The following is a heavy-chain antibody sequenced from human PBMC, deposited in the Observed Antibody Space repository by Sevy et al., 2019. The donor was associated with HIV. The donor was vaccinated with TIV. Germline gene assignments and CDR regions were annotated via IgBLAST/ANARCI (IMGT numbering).Heavy chain of an antibody. V-gene: IGHV1-69*13. CDR2: IIPIFGTA. D-gene: IGHD5-12*01. CDR1: GGTFSSYA. CDR3: ARAHSLRFRFLFDY. Sequence: ASVKVSCKASGGTFSSYAISWVRQAPGQGLEWMGGIIPIFGTANYAQKFQGRVTITADESTSPAYMELSSLRSEDTAVYYCARAHSLRFRFLFDYWGQGTLVTVSS. J-gene: IGHJ4*02.